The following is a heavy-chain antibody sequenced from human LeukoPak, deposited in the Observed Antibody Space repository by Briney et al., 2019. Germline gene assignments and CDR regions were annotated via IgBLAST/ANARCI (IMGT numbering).Heavy chain of an antibody. CDR3: ARVGYSYGYFDY. V-gene: IGHV1-46*01. CDR1: GYTFTGHY. J-gene: IGHJ4*02. CDR2: INHSGGST. D-gene: IGHD5-18*01. Sequence: ASVKVSCKASGYTFTGHYMHWVRQAPGQGLEWMGIINHSGGSTSYAQKFQGRVTMTRDMSTSTVYMELSSLRSEDTAVYYCARVGYSYGYFDYWGQGTLVTVSS.